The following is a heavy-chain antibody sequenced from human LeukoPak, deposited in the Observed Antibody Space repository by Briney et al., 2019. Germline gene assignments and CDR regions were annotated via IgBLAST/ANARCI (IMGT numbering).Heavy chain of an antibody. CDR1: GFTFSSYA. V-gene: IGHV3-23*01. CDR2: FSGAGDYT. J-gene: IGHJ4*01. CDR3: AKHPYNDFWSGYYKGLDY. D-gene: IGHD3-3*01. Sequence: PGGSLRLSCAASGFTFSSYAMSWVRQAPGKGLEWVSSFSGAGDYTHSADSVKGRFIISRDNSKNTLYLQMNSLRVEDTAVYYCAKHPYNDFWSGYYKGLDYWGQEPWSPSPQ.